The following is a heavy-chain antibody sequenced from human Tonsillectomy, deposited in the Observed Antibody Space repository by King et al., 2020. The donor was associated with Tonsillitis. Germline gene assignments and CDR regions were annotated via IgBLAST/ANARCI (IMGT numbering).Heavy chain of an antibody. V-gene: IGHV3-49*03. J-gene: IGHJ4*02. CDR1: GFTFDDHA. CDR3: TKHKNYYDTSGYYYGRAPSDY. D-gene: IGHD3-22*01. Sequence: VQLVESGGGLVQPGRSLRLSCTASGFTFDDHAMIWFRQAPGNGLEWVAFIRNKAYGGTTEYAASVKDRFTVSRDDSKSIAYLQMNSLKTEDTAVYYCTKHKNYYDTSGYYYGRAPSDYRAQRTLVTVSS. CDR2: IRNKAYGGTT.